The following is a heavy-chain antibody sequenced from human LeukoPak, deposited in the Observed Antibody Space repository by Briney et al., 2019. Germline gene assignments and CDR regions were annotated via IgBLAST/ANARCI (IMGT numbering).Heavy chain of an antibody. J-gene: IGHJ4*02. D-gene: IGHD1-26*01. CDR3: AKDRGRVGAWYYFDY. CDR1: GFTFSSYG. CDR2: ISYDGSNK. V-gene: IGHV3-30*18. Sequence: GGSLRLSCAASGFTFSSYGMHWVRQAPGKGLEGVAVISYDGSNKYYADSVKGRFTISRDNSKNTLYLQMNSLRAEDTAVYYCAKDRGRVGAWYYFDYWGQGTLVTVSS.